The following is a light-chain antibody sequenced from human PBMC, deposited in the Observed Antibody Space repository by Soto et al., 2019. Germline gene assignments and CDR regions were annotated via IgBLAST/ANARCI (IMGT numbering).Light chain of an antibody. Sequence: EVVLTQSPVTLSLSPGERATLSCRASQSVSGYLAWYQQKPGQAPRLLIYDASNRATGIPARFSGSGSGTDFTLTIISLEPEDFAVYYCQQRTKWPLGLTFGGGTKVEIK. J-gene: IGKJ4*01. CDR3: QQRTKWPLGLT. CDR1: QSVSGY. CDR2: DAS. V-gene: IGKV3-11*01.